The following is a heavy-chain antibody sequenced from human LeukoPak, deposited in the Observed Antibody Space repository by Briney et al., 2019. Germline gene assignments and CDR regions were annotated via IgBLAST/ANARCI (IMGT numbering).Heavy chain of an antibody. J-gene: IGHJ3*01. CDR2: ISSSGSTI. D-gene: IGHD3-10*01. CDR3: AKDTSLSYGSGSSMDV. V-gene: IGHV3-11*01. Sequence: GGSLRLSCAASGFTFSDYYMSWIRQAPGKGLEWVSYISSSGSTIHYADSVKGRFTISRDNAKNSLYLQMNSLRAEDTAVYYCAKDTSLSYGSGSSMDVWGQGTMVTVSS. CDR1: GFTFSDYY.